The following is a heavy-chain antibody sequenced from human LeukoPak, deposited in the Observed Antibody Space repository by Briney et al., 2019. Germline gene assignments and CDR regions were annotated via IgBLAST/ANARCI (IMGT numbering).Heavy chain of an antibody. CDR3: ARDYRVWYSYTTHDY. CDR2: ISWNSGSI. J-gene: IGHJ4*02. Sequence: PGRSLRLSCAASGFTFDDYAMHWVRQAPGKGLEWVSGISWNSGSIGYADSVKGRFTISRDNAKNSLYLQMNSLRAEDTAVYYCARDYRVWYSYTTHDYWGQGTLVTVSS. CDR1: GFTFDDYA. V-gene: IGHV3-9*01. D-gene: IGHD5-18*01.